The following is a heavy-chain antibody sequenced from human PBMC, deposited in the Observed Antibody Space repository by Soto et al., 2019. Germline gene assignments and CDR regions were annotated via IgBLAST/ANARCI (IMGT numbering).Heavy chain of an antibody. CDR3: ATHIHYYDSSGYQDY. Sequence: ASVKVSCKASGFTFTSSAVQWVRQARGQRLEWIGWIVVGSGNTNYAQKFQERVTITRDMSTSTAYMELSSLRSEDTAVYYCATHIHYYDSSGYQDYWGQGTLVTVSS. V-gene: IGHV1-58*01. CDR1: GFTFTSSA. J-gene: IGHJ4*02. D-gene: IGHD3-22*01. CDR2: IVVGSGNT.